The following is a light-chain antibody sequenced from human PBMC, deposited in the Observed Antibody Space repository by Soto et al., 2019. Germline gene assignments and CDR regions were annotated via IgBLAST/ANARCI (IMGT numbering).Light chain of an antibody. V-gene: IGKV3-11*01. CDR2: DAS. CDR3: QQRYSWSPVT. CDR1: QSVGIY. Sequence: VVLTQSPATLSLSPGERATLSCRASQSVGIYLAWYQQKPGQAPTLLIYDASNKATGIPATFSGSRSGTDFTLTISSLEPEDFAVYYCQQRYSWSPVTFCGGTKVEIK. J-gene: IGKJ4*01.